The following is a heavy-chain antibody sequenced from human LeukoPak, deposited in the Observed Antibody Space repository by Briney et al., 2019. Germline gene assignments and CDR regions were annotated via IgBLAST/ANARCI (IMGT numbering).Heavy chain of an antibody. CDR2: MNPNSGNT. CDR1: GYTFTSYD. V-gene: IGHV1-8*01. Sequence: GASVKVSCKASGYTFTSYDINWVRQATGQGLEWMGWMNPNSGNTGYAQKFQGRVTMTRNTSISTAYMELSSLRSEDTAVYYCARGHRDAYYYDSSGPWGYWGQGTLVTVSS. D-gene: IGHD3-22*01. J-gene: IGHJ4*02. CDR3: ARGHRDAYYYDSSGPWGY.